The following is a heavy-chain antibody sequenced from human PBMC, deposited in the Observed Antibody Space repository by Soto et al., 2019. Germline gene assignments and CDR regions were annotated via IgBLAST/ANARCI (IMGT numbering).Heavy chain of an antibody. J-gene: IGHJ6*02. CDR3: AGELSGISGYYYYGMDV. CDR2: IWYDGSNK. D-gene: IGHD1-26*01. CDR1: GFTFSSYG. Sequence: GGSLRLSCAASGFTFSSYGMHWVRQAPGKGLEWVAVIWYDGSNKYYADSVKGRFTISRDNSKNTLYLQMNSLRAEDTAVYYCAGELSGISGYYYYGMDVWGQGTTVTVSS. V-gene: IGHV3-33*01.